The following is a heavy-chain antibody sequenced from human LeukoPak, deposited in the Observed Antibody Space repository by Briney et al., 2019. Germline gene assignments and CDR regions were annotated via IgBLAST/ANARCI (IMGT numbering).Heavy chain of an antibody. V-gene: IGHV3-74*01. Sequence: GGSLRLSCAASGFTFSSYWMHWVRQAPGKGLVWVSRINSDWSSISYADSVKGRFTVSRDNAKNSLYLQMNSLRAEDTAVYYCAREGVLRHNTFDIWGQGTMVTVSA. CDR1: GFTFSSYW. J-gene: IGHJ3*02. D-gene: IGHD2/OR15-2a*01. CDR3: AREGVLRHNTFDI. CDR2: INSDWSSI.